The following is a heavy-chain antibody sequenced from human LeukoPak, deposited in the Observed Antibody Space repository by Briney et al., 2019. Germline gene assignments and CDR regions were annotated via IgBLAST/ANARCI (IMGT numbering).Heavy chain of an antibody. D-gene: IGHD3-10*01. CDR2: ISGSGGST. CDR1: GFNFSIYP. Sequence: GGSLRLSCTTSGFNFSIYPMTWVRQAPGKGLEWVSAISGSGGSTYYADSVKGRFTISRDNSKNTLYLQMNSLGVEDTAVYYCAKGGLRGGAYNDDFWGQGTLVTVSS. V-gene: IGHV3-23*01. J-gene: IGHJ4*02. CDR3: AKGGLRGGAYNDDF.